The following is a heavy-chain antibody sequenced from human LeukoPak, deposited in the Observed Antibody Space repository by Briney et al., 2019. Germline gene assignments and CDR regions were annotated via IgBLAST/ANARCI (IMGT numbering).Heavy chain of an antibody. V-gene: IGHV4-31*03. D-gene: IGHD6-19*01. Sequence: SQTLSLTCTVSGGSISSGGYYWSWIRQHSGKGLEWIGYIYYSGSTYYNPSLKSRVTISVDTSKNQFSLKLSSVTAADTAVYYCARGTQWLGYFDYWGQGTLVTVSS. CDR3: ARGTQWLGYFDY. CDR1: GGSISSGGYY. CDR2: IYYSGST. J-gene: IGHJ4*02.